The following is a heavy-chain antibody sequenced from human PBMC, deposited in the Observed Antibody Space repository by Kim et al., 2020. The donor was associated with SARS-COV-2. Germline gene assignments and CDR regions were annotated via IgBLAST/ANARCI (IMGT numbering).Heavy chain of an antibody. V-gene: IGHV3-33*05. Sequence: GGSLRLSCAASGFTFSSYGMHWVRQAPGKGLEWVAVISYDGSNKYYADSVKGRFTISRDNSKNTLYLQMNSLRAEDTAVYYCARDLMAEDYFDYWGQGTL. J-gene: IGHJ4*02. CDR3: ARDLMAEDYFDY. CDR1: GFTFSSYG. CDR2: ISYDGSNK.